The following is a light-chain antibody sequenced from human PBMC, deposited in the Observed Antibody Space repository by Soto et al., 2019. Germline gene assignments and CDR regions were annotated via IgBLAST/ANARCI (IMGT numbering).Light chain of an antibody. Sequence: EIGLTQSPGTLSLXPXXXXXXXFRASQSVSTSLAWYQQKPGQAPRLLIYGASTRATDIPARFSGSGSGTDFTLTISRLEPEDFAVYYCQQYDSSPTFGQGTKVDIK. V-gene: IGKV3-20*01. J-gene: IGKJ1*01. CDR2: GAS. CDR1: QSVSTS. CDR3: QQYDSSPT.